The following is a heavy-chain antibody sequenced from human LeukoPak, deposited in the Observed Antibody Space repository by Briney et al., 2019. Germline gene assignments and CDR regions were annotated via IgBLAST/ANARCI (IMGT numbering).Heavy chain of an antibody. CDR3: ARGGSGNWNAPFDY. V-gene: IGHV3-23*01. CDR2: MSGSGGST. Sequence: PGGSLRLSCAGSGFTFSSHAMSWVRQAPGKGLEWVSAMSGSGGSTYYADSVKGRFTISRDNAKNSLYLQMNSLRAEDTAVYYCARGGSGNWNAPFDYWGQGTLVTVSS. D-gene: IGHD1-1*01. J-gene: IGHJ4*02. CDR1: GFTFSSHA.